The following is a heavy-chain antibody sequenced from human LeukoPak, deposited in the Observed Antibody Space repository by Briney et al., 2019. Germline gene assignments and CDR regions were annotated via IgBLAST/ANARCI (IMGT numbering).Heavy chain of an antibody. CDR2: IYSGGDT. J-gene: IGHJ5*02. Sequence: GGSLRLSCAASGFTVSNNYMNWVRQAPGKGLEWVSLIYSGGDTHYADSVKGRFTISRGSSKNTLYLQMNSLRAEDTAVYYCARDPPAVRTSTYAWGQGTLVTVSS. V-gene: IGHV3-66*01. CDR1: GFTVSNNY. D-gene: IGHD4/OR15-4a*01. CDR3: ARDPPAVRTSTYA.